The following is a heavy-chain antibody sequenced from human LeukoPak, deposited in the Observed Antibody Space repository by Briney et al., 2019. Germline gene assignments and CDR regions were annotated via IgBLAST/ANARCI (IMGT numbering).Heavy chain of an antibody. CDR2: IYYSGST. D-gene: IGHD3-10*01. Sequence: SETLSLTCTVSGGSISSSYWSWIRQPPGKGLEWIGYIYYSGSTNYNPSLKSRVTISVDTSKNQFSLKLSSVTAADTAVYYCAREPSPDYYGSGSYSEGWFDPWGQGTLVTVSS. CDR1: GGSISSSY. J-gene: IGHJ5*02. V-gene: IGHV4-59*01. CDR3: AREPSPDYYGSGSYSEGWFDP.